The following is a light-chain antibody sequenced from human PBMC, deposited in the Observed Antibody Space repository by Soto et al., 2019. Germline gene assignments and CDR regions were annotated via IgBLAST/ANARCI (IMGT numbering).Light chain of an antibody. Sequence: ILMTQSPATLSVSPGESVTLSCRAGQSVSSNLAWHQQKPGQAPRLIIYGASTRATGIPARFSGSGSGTEFTLTISSLQSEDFAVYYCQQYNNWPWAFGQGTKVEI. CDR3: QQYNNWPWA. CDR2: GAS. CDR1: QSVSSN. V-gene: IGKV3-15*01. J-gene: IGKJ1*01.